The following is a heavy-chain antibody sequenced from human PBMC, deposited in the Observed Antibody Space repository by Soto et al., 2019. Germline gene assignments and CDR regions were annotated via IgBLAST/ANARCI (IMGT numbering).Heavy chain of an antibody. CDR3: VKSPVPDARYYYYYGMEF. Sequence: PGGSLRLSCSASVFTFSSYSMHWVRQAPGKGLEYVSAISINGGSTYYADSVKGRFTISRHNSKNTLYLQMSSLRAEDTAVYYCVKSPVPDARYYYYYGMEFWGQGTTVTLSS. CDR1: VFTFSSYS. D-gene: IGHD2-2*01. J-gene: IGHJ6*01. CDR2: ISINGGST. V-gene: IGHV3-64D*06.